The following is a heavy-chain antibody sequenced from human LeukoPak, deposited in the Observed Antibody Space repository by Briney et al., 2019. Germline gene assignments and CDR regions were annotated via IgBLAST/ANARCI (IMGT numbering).Heavy chain of an antibody. CDR2: ISAYNGNT. Sequence: EASVKVSCKASGYTFTSYGISWVRQAPGQGLEWMGWISAYNGNTNYAQKFQGRVTMTRDTSTSTVYMELSSLRSEDTAVYYCARGGITIFALPGYWGQGTLVTVSS. D-gene: IGHD3-3*01. V-gene: IGHV1-18*01. CDR3: ARGGITIFALPGY. CDR1: GYTFTSYG. J-gene: IGHJ4*02.